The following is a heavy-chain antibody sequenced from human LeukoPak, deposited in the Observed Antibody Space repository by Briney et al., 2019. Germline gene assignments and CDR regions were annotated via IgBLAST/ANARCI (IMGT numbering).Heavy chain of an antibody. D-gene: IGHD3-22*01. Sequence: ATVKLSCKASGYTFTTFATIWVRQASGQGLVWRGWINTNTGTPTYAQGFTGRFVFSLDTSVSTAYLQISSLKAEDTAVYYCARVVDYYDSSGARGWDAFDIWGQGTMVTVSS. CDR2: INTNTGTP. CDR1: GYTFTTFA. J-gene: IGHJ3*02. V-gene: IGHV7-4-1*02. CDR3: ARVVDYYDSSGARGWDAFDI.